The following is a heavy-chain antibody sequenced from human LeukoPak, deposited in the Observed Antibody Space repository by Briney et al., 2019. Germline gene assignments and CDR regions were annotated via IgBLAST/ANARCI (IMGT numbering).Heavy chain of an antibody. V-gene: IGHV4-61*02. J-gene: IGHJ4*02. CDR3: ARNSCSGGSCYENRGYFDY. CDR2: IYISGST. CDR1: GGSISSGSYY. Sequence: PSEALSLTCTVSGGSISSGSYYWSWIRQPAGKGLEWIGRIYISGSTNYNPSLKSRVTISVDTSKNQFSLKLSSVTAADTAVYYCARNSCSGGSCYENRGYFDYWGQGTLVTVSS. D-gene: IGHD2-15*01.